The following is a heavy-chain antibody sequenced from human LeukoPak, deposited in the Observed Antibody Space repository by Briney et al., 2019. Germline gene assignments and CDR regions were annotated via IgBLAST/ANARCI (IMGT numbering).Heavy chain of an antibody. CDR3: ARGTDMTSIAGYYSFGH. CDR1: VGSIRGYS. Sequence: PSENLSLTCTVSVGSIRGYSWTWIRQPAGKGLEWIGRIYSSGTAYYNPSLESRVTISLDTSSNQFSLKVTSMTAADTAVYYCARGTDMTSIAGYYSFGHWGQGILVSVSS. CDR2: IYSSGTA. V-gene: IGHV4-4*07. J-gene: IGHJ4*02. D-gene: IGHD3-22*01.